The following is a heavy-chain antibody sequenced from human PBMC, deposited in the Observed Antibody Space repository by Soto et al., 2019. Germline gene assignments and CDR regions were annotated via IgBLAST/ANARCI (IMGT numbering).Heavy chain of an antibody. J-gene: IGHJ4*02. Sequence: GESLKLSCKCSGYSFTSFWIVWVLQMPVKGLEWMGIIYPGDSETKYSPDFEGQVTISADRSTNTAYLQWRSLRASDTAMYYCARLGFPGAIYFDSWGLGTLVTVSS. V-gene: IGHV5-51*01. CDR1: GYSFTSFW. CDR3: ARLGFPGAIYFDS. CDR2: IYPGDSET.